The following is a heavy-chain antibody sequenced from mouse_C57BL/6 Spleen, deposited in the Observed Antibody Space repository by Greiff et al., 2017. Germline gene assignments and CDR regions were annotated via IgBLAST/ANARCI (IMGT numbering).Heavy chain of an antibody. J-gene: IGHJ1*03. Sequence: EVQLVESGGGLVKPGGSLKLSCAASGFTFSSYTMSWVRQTPEKRLEWVATISGGGGNTYYPDSVKGRFTISRDNAKNTLYLQMSGLRSEDTALYYCARHEGLDWYCDVWGTGTTVTVSS. CDR1: GFTFSSYT. V-gene: IGHV5-9*01. D-gene: IGHD2-4*01. CDR3: ARHEGLDWYCDV. CDR2: ISGGGGNT.